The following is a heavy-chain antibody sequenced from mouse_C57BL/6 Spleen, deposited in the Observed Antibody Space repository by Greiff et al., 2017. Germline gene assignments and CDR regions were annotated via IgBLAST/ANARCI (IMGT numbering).Heavy chain of an antibody. Sequence: VQLQQSGAELVRPGTSVKVSCKASGYAFTNYLIEWVKQRPGQGLGWIGVINPGSGGTNYNEKFKGKATLTADKSSSTAYMQLSSLTSEDSAVYFCARSRGNYVFDYWGQGTTLTVSS. CDR3: ARSRGNYVFDY. D-gene: IGHD2-1*01. CDR2: INPGSGGT. CDR1: GYAFTNYL. V-gene: IGHV1-54*01. J-gene: IGHJ2*01.